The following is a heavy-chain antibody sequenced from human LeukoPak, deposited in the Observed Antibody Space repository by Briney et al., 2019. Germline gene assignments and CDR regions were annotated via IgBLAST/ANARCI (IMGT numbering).Heavy chain of an antibody. CDR2: IYSGGST. V-gene: IGHV3-53*01. J-gene: IGHJ3*02. D-gene: IGHD2-2*01. Sequence: GGSLRLSCAASGFTFSSYAMSWVRQAPGKGLEWVSVIYSGGSTYYADSVKGRFTISRDNSKNTLYLQMNSLRAEDTAVYYCASYCSSTSCYRGGAFDIWGQGTMVTVSS. CDR1: GFTFSSYA. CDR3: ASYCSSTSCYRGGAFDI.